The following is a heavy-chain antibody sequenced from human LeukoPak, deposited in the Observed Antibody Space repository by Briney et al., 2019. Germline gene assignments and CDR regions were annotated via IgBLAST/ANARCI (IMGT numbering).Heavy chain of an antibody. J-gene: IGHJ4*02. CDR3: AKDLYYYGSGSPYYFDY. D-gene: IGHD3-10*01. CDR1: GFTFSSYA. Sequence: GGSLRLSCAASGFTFSSYAMSWVRQAPGKGLEWVSTISSSGGSTYYPDSVKGRFTFSRDNSKNTLYLQMNTLRAEDTALYYCAKDLYYYGSGSPYYFDYWGQGTLVTVSS. V-gene: IGHV3-23*01. CDR2: ISSSGGST.